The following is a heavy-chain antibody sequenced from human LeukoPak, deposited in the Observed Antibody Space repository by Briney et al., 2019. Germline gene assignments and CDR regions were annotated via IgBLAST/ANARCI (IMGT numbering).Heavy chain of an antibody. CDR2: IYQRATV. CDR3: ARAFCVGDCFVLHIYFDS. D-gene: IGHD2-21*02. CDR1: GYSISSGYF. J-gene: IGHJ4*02. Sequence: SETLCLTCNVSGYSISSGYFWGWGRQPPGKGLEWIGSIYQRATVHYNPSLKSRVTISLDTSKNQFSLNLRSMKASDTAVYYCARAFCVGDCFVLHIYFDSWGLGTLVTVSS. V-gene: IGHV4-38-2*02.